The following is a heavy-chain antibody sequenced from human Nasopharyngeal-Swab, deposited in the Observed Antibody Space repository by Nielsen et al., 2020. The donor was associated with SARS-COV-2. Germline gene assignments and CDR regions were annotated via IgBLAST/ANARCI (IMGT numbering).Heavy chain of an antibody. CDR2: INPSGGST. D-gene: IGHD6-19*01. Sequence: WVRQAPGQGLEWMGIINPSGGSTSYAQKFQGRVTMTRDTSTSTVYMELSSLRAEDTAVYYCARDPEGGSGRDYYYYGMDVWGQGTTVTVSS. CDR3: ARDPEGGSGRDYYYYGMDV. J-gene: IGHJ6*02. V-gene: IGHV1-46*01.